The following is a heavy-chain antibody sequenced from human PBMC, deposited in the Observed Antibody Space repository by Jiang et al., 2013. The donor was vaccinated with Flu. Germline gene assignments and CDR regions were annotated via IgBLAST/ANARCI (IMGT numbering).Heavy chain of an antibody. V-gene: IGHV7-4-1*02. CDR3: ARGIRVAGTGLLYYFDY. D-gene: IGHD6-19*01. CDR2: INTYTGNP. Sequence: CKASGYNFNSYAMSWVRQAPGQGLEWMAWINTYTGNPTYAPGFTGRCVFSLDTSASTAYLQISSLKAEDTAVYYCARGIRVAGTGLLYYFDYWGQGTLVAVSS. CDR1: GYNFNSYA. J-gene: IGHJ4*02.